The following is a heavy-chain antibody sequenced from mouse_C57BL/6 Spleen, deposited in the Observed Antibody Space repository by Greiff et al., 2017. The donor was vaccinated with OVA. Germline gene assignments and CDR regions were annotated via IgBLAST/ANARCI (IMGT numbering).Heavy chain of an antibody. CDR1: GFTFSDAW. Sequence: EVQLVESGGGLVQPGGSMQLSCAASGFTFSDAWMDWVRQSPEKGLEWVAEIRNKANNHATYYAESVTGRFTISRDDSKSSVYLQMNSLRAEDTGIYYCTSYSNYLDYWYFDVWGTGTTVTVSS. V-gene: IGHV6-6*01. CDR3: TSYSNYLDYWYFDV. D-gene: IGHD2-5*01. J-gene: IGHJ1*03. CDR2: IRNKANNHAT.